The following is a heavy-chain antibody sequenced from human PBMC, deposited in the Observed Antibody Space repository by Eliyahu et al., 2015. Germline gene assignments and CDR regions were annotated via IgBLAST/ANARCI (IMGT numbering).Heavy chain of an antibody. CDR2: IYSGGST. CDR1: GFTVSSNY. Sequence: EVQLVESGGGLIQPGGSLRLSCAASGFTVSSNYMSWVRQAPGKGLEWVSVIYSGGSTYYADSVKGRFTISRDNSKNTLYLQMNSLRAEDTAVYYCARADFWSGYYLFDYWGQGTLVTVSS. J-gene: IGHJ4*02. D-gene: IGHD3-3*01. CDR3: ARADFWSGYYLFDY. V-gene: IGHV3-53*01.